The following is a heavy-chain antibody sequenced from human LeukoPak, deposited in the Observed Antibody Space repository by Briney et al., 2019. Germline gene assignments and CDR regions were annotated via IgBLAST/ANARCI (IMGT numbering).Heavy chain of an antibody. Sequence: GESLKISCKGSGFQFTSYWIGWVRQTPGKGLEWMGFIWPGDSETTYSPSFQGQVTISADKSISTAYLQWSSLKASDTAMYYCARSEWHFWSGYPLAFDIWGQGTMVTVSS. D-gene: IGHD3-3*02. CDR1: GFQFTSYW. CDR3: ARSEWHFWSGYPLAFDI. J-gene: IGHJ3*02. CDR2: IWPGDSET. V-gene: IGHV5-51*01.